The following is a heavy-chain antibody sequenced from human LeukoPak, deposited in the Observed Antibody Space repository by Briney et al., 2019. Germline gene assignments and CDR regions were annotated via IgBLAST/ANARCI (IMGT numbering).Heavy chain of an antibody. D-gene: IGHD1-14*01. J-gene: IGHJ5*02. V-gene: IGHV4-59*01. CDR3: ASTTARRGFDP. CDR2: IYYSGST. CDR1: GGSISSYY. Sequence: SETLSLTCTVSGGSISSYYWSWIRQPPGKGLEWIGYIYYSGSTNYNPSLKSRVTISVDTSKNQFSLKLSSVTAADTAVYYCASTTARRGFDPWGQGTLVTVSS.